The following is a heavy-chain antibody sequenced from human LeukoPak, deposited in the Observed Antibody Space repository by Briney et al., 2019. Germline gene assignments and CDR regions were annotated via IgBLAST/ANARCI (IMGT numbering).Heavy chain of an antibody. D-gene: IGHD5-18*01. CDR1: GGSISSYY. V-gene: IGHV4-59*01. CDR3: ARNTAMASFDY. Sequence: PSETLSLTCTVSGGSISSYYWSWIRQPPGKGLEWIGYIYYSGSTNYNPSLKSRVTISVDTSKNQFPLKLSSVTAADTAVYYCARNTAMASFDYWGQGTLVTVSS. J-gene: IGHJ4*02. CDR2: IYYSGST.